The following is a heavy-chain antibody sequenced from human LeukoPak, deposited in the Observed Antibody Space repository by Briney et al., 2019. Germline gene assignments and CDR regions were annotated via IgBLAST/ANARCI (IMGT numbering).Heavy chain of an antibody. CDR1: GLTLDDYA. Sequence: GGSLRLSCAASGLTLDDYAMHWVRQAPGKGLEWVSGISWNSGSIGYADSVKGRFTISRDNAKNSLYLQMNSLRAEDMALYYCAKDIDSGFSGTPCYFDYWGQGTLVTVS. D-gene: IGHD2/OR15-2a*01. J-gene: IGHJ4*02. CDR2: ISWNSGSI. V-gene: IGHV3-9*03. CDR3: AKDIDSGFSGTPCYFDY.